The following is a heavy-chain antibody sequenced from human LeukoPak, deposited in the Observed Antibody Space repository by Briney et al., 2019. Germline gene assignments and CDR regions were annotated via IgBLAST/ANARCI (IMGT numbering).Heavy chain of an antibody. CDR2: IYYSGTT. J-gene: IGHJ4*02. CDR3: ARHGVRGYCSGGSCFFDY. CDR1: GGSISSSSYY. Sequence: PSETLSLTCTVSGGSISSSSYYWGWIRQPPGKGLEWIGSIYYSGTTYSNPSLKSRVTISVDTSKNQFSLKLSSVTAADTAVYYCARHGVRGYCSGGSCFFDYWGRGTLVTVSS. V-gene: IGHV4-39*01. D-gene: IGHD2-15*01.